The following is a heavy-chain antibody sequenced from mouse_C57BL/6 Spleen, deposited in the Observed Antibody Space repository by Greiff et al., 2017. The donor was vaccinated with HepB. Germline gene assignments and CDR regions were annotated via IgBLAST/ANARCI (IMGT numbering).Heavy chain of an antibody. V-gene: IGHV5-6*01. CDR1: GFTFSSYG. D-gene: IGHD3-1*01. CDR2: ISSGGSYT. J-gene: IGHJ1*03. CDR3: ARRGYSSNWYIDV. Sequence: EVQLVESGGDLVKPGGSLKLSCAASGFTFSSYGMSWVRQTPDKRLEWVATISSGGSYTYYPDSVKGRFTISRDNAKNTLYLQMSSLKSEDTAMYYCARRGYSSNWYIDVWGTGTSVTVSS.